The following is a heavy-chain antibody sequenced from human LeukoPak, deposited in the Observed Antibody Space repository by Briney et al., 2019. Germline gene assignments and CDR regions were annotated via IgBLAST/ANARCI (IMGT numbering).Heavy chain of an antibody. D-gene: IGHD2-21*02. CDR2: IYHSGST. J-gene: IGHJ1*01. Sequence: KPSETLSLTCAVSGGSISSSNWWSWVRQPPGKGLEWIGEIYHSGSTNYNPSLKSRVTISVDTSKNQFSLKLSSVTAADTAVYYCARGRLLFRRGYFQHWGQGTLVTVSS. CDR1: GGSISSSNW. CDR3: ARGRLLFRRGYFQH. V-gene: IGHV4-4*02.